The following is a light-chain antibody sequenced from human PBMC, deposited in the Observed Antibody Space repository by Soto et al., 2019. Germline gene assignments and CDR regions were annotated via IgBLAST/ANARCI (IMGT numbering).Light chain of an antibody. V-gene: IGKV1-5*01. CDR3: QQYKNYFYS. CDR1: QSVSGW. Sequence: DIQMTQSPPTLYASVGDRVTITCRASQSVSGWLAWYQQKPGKAPRLLIFDVARLEIGAPSRVRGSGSGTEFSLNISSLQPGDFATYFCQQYKNYFYSFGQGTKVDIK. CDR2: DVA. J-gene: IGKJ2*03.